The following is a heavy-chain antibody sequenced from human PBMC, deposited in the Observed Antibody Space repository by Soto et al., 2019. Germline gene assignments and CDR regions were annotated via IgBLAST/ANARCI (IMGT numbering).Heavy chain of an antibody. CDR2: INAGEGNT. V-gene: IGHV1-3*01. J-gene: IGHJ4*02. D-gene: IGHD1-26*01. Sequence: QVQLVQSGAEVKKPGASVKVSCKASGYTFTSHAMHWVRQAPGQRLEWMGWINAGEGNTKYSQKFRGRVTLTRDTSASLAYMELSSLRSADTAVYYCARGSGSHFPYFDHWGQGILVTVSS. CDR1: GYTFTSHA. CDR3: ARGSGSHFPYFDH.